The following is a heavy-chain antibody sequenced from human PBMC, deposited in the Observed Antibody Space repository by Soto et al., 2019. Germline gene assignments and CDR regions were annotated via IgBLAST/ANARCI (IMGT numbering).Heavy chain of an antibody. V-gene: IGHV3-23*01. CDR1: GFTFSSYA. D-gene: IGHD6-19*01. CDR2: ISVSVGST. CDR3: XXXXXXVAGIID. Sequence: EVQLLESGGGLVQPGGSLRLSCAASGFTFSSYAMSWVRQAPGKGLDWVSAISVSVGSTYYADSVKGRFTISRDNSKXXXXXXXXXXXXXXXXXXXXXXXXXXVAGIIDWGQGTLVTVSS. J-gene: IGHJ4*02.